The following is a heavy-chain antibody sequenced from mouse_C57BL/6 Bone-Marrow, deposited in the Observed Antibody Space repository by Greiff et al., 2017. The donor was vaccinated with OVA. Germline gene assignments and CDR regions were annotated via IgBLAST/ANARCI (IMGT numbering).Heavy chain of an antibody. Sequence: EVKVVESGPGMVKPSQSLSLTCTVTGYPITSGYDWHWIRHFPGNNLEWLGYISYSGSTNYNPSLKSRISITHDTSKNHFFLKLNSVTTEDTATYYCARELRFYYFDYWGQGTTLTVSS. CDR3: ARELRFYYFDY. J-gene: IGHJ2*01. CDR1: GYPITSGYD. V-gene: IGHV3-1*01. CDR2: ISYSGST. D-gene: IGHD1-1*01.